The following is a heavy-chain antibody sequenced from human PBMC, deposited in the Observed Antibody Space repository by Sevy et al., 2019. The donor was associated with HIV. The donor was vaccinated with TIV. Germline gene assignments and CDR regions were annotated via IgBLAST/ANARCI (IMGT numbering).Heavy chain of an antibody. CDR3: ARGSSGLTLYFDY. CDR1: GFTVSSNY. J-gene: IGHJ4*02. D-gene: IGHD6-19*01. Sequence: GGSLRLSCAASGFTVSSNYMSWVRQAPGKGLEWVSVIYSGGRTYYADSVKGRFTISRDNSKNTLYLQMNSLRAEDTAVYYCARGSSGLTLYFDYWGQGTLVTVSS. V-gene: IGHV3-53*01. CDR2: IYSGGRT.